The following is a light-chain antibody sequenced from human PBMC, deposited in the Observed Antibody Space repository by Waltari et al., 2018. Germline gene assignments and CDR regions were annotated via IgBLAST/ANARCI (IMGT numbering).Light chain of an antibody. CDR1: QSIKNW. CDR3: HHYEALPWT. Sequence: DIQMTKSHSTVTASVGDRVIITCRASQSIKNWLDWYQQKPEKGPKPLIYKASSLKSGVASSCSGCGYATEFTLTIISLHPYAFSTYYCHHYEALPWTFGQGTKVEIK. V-gene: IGKV1-5*03. CDR2: KAS. J-gene: IGKJ1*01.